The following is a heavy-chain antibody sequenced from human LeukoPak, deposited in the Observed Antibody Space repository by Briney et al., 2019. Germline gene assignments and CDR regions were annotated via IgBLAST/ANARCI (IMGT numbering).Heavy chain of an antibody. CDR3: AKDIGTVATMT. Sequence: QAGGSLRLSCAASGFTFSSYWMSWVRQAPGKGLEWMANIKQDGSEKYYVDSVKGRFTISRDNAKNSLYLQMNSLRAEDTALYYCAKDIGTVATMTWGQGTLVTVSS. V-gene: IGHV3-7*03. CDR2: IKQDGSEK. D-gene: IGHD5-12*01. J-gene: IGHJ5*02. CDR1: GFTFSSYW.